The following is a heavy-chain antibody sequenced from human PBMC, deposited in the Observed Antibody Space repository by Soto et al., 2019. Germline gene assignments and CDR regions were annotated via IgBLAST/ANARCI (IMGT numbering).Heavy chain of an antibody. J-gene: IGHJ4*02. Sequence: EVHLVESGGGLVQPGGSLRLSCAASGFTFSSHWMTWVRQTPGKGLEWVANINLDGSETYYVDSVTGRFTISRDNAKDSLYRQMSSLRAEDTAVYFCARGILTGLDYFDCWGQGTLVIVSS. CDR1: GFTFSSHW. CDR3: ARGILTGLDYFDC. D-gene: IGHD1-1*01. V-gene: IGHV3-7*04. CDR2: INLDGSET.